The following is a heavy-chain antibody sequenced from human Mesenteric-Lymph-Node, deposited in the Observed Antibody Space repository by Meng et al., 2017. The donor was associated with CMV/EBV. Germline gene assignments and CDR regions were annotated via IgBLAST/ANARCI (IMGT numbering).Heavy chain of an antibody. V-gene: IGHV1-2*02. Sequence: ASVKVSCKASGYTLTDSFIHWVRQAPGQGLEWMGWINPKSGGTYYAQNFQGRVTVTRDTSISTAYMELNRLTSDDMAVYYCATERGRELYYDSSGYLAVWGQGTLVTVSS. D-gene: IGHD3-22*01. CDR2: INPKSGGT. J-gene: IGHJ4*02. CDR3: ATERGRELYYDSSGYLAV. CDR1: GYTLTDSF.